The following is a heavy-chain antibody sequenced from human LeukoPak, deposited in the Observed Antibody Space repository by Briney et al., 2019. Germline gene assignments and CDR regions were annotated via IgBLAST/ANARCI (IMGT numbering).Heavy chain of an antibody. D-gene: IGHD2-21*02. CDR2: ISGSGDTT. CDR1: GFTFSSYG. Sequence: GGSLRLSCAASGFTFSSYGMSWVRQAPGKGLEWVSGISGSGDTTYYADSVKGRFTISRDNSKNTLFLQMNSLRAEDTAVYYCASNPQYCGGGCFFYWGQGTLVTVSS. CDR3: ASNPQYCGGGCFFY. J-gene: IGHJ4*02. V-gene: IGHV3-23*01.